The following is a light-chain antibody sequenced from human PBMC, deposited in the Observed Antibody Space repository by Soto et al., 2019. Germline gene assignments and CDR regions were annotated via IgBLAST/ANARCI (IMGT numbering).Light chain of an antibody. CDR3: QQYGTSPLT. CDR1: QSVTNNY. CDR2: GAS. J-gene: IGKJ3*01. Sequence: EIVLTQSPGTLSLSPEERATLSCRASQSVTNNYLAWYQQKPGQAPRLLIFGASSRATGIPDRFSGSGSGTDFTLAISRLDPEDFAVYYCQQYGTSPLTFGPGTKVDIK. V-gene: IGKV3-20*01.